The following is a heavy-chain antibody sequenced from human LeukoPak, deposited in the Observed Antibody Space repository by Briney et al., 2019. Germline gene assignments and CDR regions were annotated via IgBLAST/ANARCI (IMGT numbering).Heavy chain of an antibody. Sequence: SETLSLTCAVSGFSISSGYYWGWIRQPPGKGLEWIGSIYHSGSTYYNPSLKSRVTISVDTSKNQFSLKLSSVTAADTAVYYCARRDPGGNWFDPWGQGTLVTVSS. J-gene: IGHJ5*02. CDR1: GFSISSGYY. CDR2: IYHSGST. CDR3: ARRDPGGNWFDP. D-gene: IGHD4-23*01. V-gene: IGHV4-38-2*01.